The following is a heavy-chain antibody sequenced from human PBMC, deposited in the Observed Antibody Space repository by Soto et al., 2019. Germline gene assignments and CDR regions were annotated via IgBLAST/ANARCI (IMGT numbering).Heavy chain of an antibody. V-gene: IGHV3-23*01. CDR2: FPGDFINT. D-gene: IGHD3-10*01. CDR1: GFTVNNHA. Sequence: GGSLRLSCAASGFTVNNHAMHWVRQAPGEGLEWVSGFPGDFINTRYADSVRGRFTISRDTSKNTLSLQMDSPRVEDTAIYYCVKEWRLAVGGLDLWGQGALVTVSS. J-gene: IGHJ5*02. CDR3: VKEWRLAVGGLDL.